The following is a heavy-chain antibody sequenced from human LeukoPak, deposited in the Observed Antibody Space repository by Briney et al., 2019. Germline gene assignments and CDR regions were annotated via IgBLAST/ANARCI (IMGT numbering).Heavy chain of an antibody. D-gene: IGHD6-13*01. Sequence: PSETLSLTCTVSGGSIRGYYRSWIRQPAGKGLEWIGRIYTSGNTNYNPSLRSRVTMSLDTSKSQFSLKLSSVTAADTAVYYCARDGAGTSGWFDPWGPGNLVTV. CDR1: GGSIRGYY. CDR2: IYTSGNT. V-gene: IGHV4-4*07. CDR3: ARDGAGTSGWFDP. J-gene: IGHJ5*02.